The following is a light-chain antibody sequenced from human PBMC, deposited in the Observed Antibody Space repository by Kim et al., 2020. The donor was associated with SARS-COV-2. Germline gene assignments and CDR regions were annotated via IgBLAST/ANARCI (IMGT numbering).Light chain of an antibody. CDR2: DAS. J-gene: IGKJ4*01. CDR3: QQRGNWPLT. Sequence: WSPGERGPISCRASQSVSSYLAWYQQNPCQAPRLLIYDASTRATGIPARFSGSGSGTDFTLTIGSLEPEEFAVYYCQQRGNWPLTFGGGTKVDIK. CDR1: QSVSSY. V-gene: IGKV3-11*01.